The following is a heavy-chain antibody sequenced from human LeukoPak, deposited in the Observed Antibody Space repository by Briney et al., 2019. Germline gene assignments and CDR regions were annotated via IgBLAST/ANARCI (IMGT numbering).Heavy chain of an antibody. Sequence: GGSLRLSCAASGFTFSSYGMSWVRQAPGKGLEWVSAISGTASSTYYADSVKGRFTISRDNPKNTLYLQINSLRAEDTALYYCAKDSPNYWYPFSAYFDYWGQGILVTVSS. CDR2: ISGTASST. CDR1: GFTFSSYG. D-gene: IGHD5-24*01. V-gene: IGHV3-23*01. J-gene: IGHJ4*02. CDR3: AKDSPNYWYPFSAYFDY.